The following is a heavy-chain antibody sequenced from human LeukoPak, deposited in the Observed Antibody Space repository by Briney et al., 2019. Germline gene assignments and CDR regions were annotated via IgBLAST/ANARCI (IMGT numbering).Heavy chain of an antibody. D-gene: IGHD1-14*01. Sequence: SETLSLTCTVSGGSISSGTYYWGWIRQPPGTGLEWIGSIYHSGSTYYNPSLKSRVTISVDTSKNQFSLRLSSLTAADTALYYCAGDRKYYYHMDVWGKGTTVTVSS. J-gene: IGHJ6*03. V-gene: IGHV4-39*07. CDR3: AGDRKYYYHMDV. CDR2: IYHSGST. CDR1: GGSISSGTYY.